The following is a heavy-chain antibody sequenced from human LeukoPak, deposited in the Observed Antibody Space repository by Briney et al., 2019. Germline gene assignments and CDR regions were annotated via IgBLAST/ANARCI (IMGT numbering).Heavy chain of an antibody. CDR1: RFTFSRYW. D-gene: IGHD4-17*01. J-gene: IGHJ4*02. CDR2: IKQDGSEK. Sequence: GGSLRLSCAASRFTFSRYWMSGVRQAPGKGLEWVANIKQDGSEKYYVDSVKGRFTISRDNAKNSLYLQMNSLRAEDTAVYYSARADYGDYGDYWVQGTLVTVSS. V-gene: IGHV3-7*05. CDR3: ARADYGDYGDY.